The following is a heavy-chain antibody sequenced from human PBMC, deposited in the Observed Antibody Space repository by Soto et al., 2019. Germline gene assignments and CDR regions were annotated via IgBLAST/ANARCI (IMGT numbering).Heavy chain of an antibody. V-gene: IGHV3-23*01. CDR1: GFTFSSYA. Sequence: EVQLLESGGGLVQPGGSLRLSCAASGFTFSSYAMSWVRQAPGKGLEWVSAISGSGGSTYDADSVKGRFTISRDNSKSPLYQQMNSLRAEDTALYFCAKYLPPSLTTGRWFDPWGQGTLVTVS. J-gene: IGHJ5*02. D-gene: IGHD3-22*01. CDR3: AKYLPPSLTTGRWFDP. CDR2: ISGSGGST.